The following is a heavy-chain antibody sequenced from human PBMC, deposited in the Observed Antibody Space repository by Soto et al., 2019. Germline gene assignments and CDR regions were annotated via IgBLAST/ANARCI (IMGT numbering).Heavy chain of an antibody. CDR3: ARDLPVALGSRSYYYYYYGMDV. J-gene: IGHJ6*02. V-gene: IGHV1-2*02. D-gene: IGHD3-16*01. CDR2: INPNSGGT. Sequence: ASVKVSCKASGYTFTGYYMHWVRLAPGQGLEWMGWINPNSGGTNYAQKFQGRVTMTRDTSISTAYMELSRLRSDDTAVYYCARDLPVALGSRSYYYYYYGMDVWGQGTTVTVSS. CDR1: GYTFTGYY.